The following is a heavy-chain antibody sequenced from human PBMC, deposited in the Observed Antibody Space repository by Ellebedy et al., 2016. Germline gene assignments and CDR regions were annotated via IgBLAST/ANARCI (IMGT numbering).Heavy chain of an antibody. CDR3: ARGLFDHRMAFDI. D-gene: IGHD2-21*01. CDR2: IYYSGST. V-gene: IGHV4-59*01. CDR1: GGSISSYY. Sequence: SETLSLTCTVSGGSISSYYWSWIRQPPGKALEWIGYIYYSGSTNYNPSLKSRVTISVDTSKNQFSLKLTSVTAADTAVYYCARGLFDHRMAFDIWGQGTMVTVSS. J-gene: IGHJ3*02.